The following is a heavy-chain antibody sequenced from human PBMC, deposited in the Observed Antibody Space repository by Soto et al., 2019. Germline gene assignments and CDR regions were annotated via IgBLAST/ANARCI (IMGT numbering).Heavy chain of an antibody. J-gene: IGHJ5*02. V-gene: IGHV3-11*01. CDR1: GFTFSDYY. CDR2: ISSSGSTI. D-gene: IGHD3-3*01. Sequence: QVQLVESGGGLVKPGGSLRLSCAASGFTFSDYYMSSIRQAQGKWLERVSYISSSGSTIYYADSVKGRFTISPDNDKNSLYLQMNSLRAEDTAVYYCARARDFWSGYPNWFDPWGQGTLVTVSS. CDR3: ARARDFWSGYPNWFDP.